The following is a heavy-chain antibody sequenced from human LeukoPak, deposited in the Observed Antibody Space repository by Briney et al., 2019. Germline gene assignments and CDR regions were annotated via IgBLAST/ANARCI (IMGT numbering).Heavy chain of an antibody. CDR1: GFTISSYW. J-gene: IGHJ4*02. CDR3: ARMYSSGYYGDYFDY. CDR2: ISADAATV. D-gene: IGHD5-12*01. V-gene: IGHV3-48*04. Sequence: GGSLRLSCAASGFTISSYWMNWVRQPPGRGLEWISYISADAATVKYADSVEGRFTVSRDNTQNSIYLEMSSLRVDDTAVYYCARMYSSGYYGDYFDYWGQGNLVSVSS.